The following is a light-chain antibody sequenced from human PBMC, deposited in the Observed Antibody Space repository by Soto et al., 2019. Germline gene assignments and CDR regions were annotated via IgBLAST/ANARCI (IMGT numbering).Light chain of an antibody. Sequence: DITVTQYPSTLSATVEDRVTIPCRASQTISFSLAWYQQKPGKAPKLLIYDASTLQSGVPSRFSGSESGTEFILTISCFQPDDFTTYYCQVYPVHSLRFAHVAKVDI. CDR1: QTISFS. CDR3: QVYPVHSLR. J-gene: IGKJ1*01. V-gene: IGKV1-5*01. CDR2: DAS.